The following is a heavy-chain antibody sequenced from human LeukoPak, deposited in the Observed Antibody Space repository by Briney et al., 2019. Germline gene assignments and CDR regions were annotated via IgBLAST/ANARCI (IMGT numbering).Heavy chain of an antibody. CDR1: GGSISSGDYY. J-gene: IGHJ6*03. D-gene: IGHD6-6*01. V-gene: IGHV4-30-4*08. CDR3: ARALGYYYYYMDV. CDR2: IYYSGST. Sequence: SETLSLTCTVSGGSISSGDYYWSWIRQPPGKGLEWIGYIYYSGSTYYNPSLKSRVTISVDTSKNQFSLKLSSVTAADTAVYYCARALGYYYYYMDVWGKGTTVTVSS.